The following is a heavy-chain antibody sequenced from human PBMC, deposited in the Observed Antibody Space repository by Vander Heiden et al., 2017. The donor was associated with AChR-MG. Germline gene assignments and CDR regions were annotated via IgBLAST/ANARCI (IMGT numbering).Heavy chain of an antibody. D-gene: IGHD6-6*01. V-gene: IGHV1-69*02. CDR2: IIPILGIA. CDR3: ARGGSSSSEGSYYYGMDV. CDR1: GGTFSSHT. J-gene: IGHJ6*02. Sequence: QVQLVQSGAEVKKPGSSVKVSCKASGGTFSSHTMSWVRQGPGQGLEWMGRIIPILGIANYAQKFQGRVTITADKPTSTAYMELSSLRSEDTAVYYCARGGSSSSEGSYYYGMDVWGQGTTVTVSS.